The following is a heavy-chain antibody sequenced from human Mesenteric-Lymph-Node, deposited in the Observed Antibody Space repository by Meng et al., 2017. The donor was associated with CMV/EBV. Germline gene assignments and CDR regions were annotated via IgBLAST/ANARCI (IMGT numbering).Heavy chain of an antibody. Sequence: GESLKISCAATGFRFDDYGMNWVRQAPGRGLEWVSGINWNGGTRRYADSVKGRFTISRDNTKNSLYLQMNSLRVEDTALYYCARRIRVGYGMDVWGQGTTVTVSS. J-gene: IGHJ6*02. CDR3: ARRIRVGYGMDV. CDR1: GFRFDDYG. V-gene: IGHV3-20*04. D-gene: IGHD2-15*01. CDR2: INWNGGTR.